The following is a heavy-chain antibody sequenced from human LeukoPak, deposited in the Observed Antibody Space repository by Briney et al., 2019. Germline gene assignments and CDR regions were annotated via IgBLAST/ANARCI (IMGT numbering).Heavy chain of an antibody. CDR3: ARGGRHYYDSSGYVFDY. CDR2: ISYSDTI. D-gene: IGHD3-22*01. Sequence: QPGGSLRLSCSASGFTFSNYAMNWVRQAPGKGLEWVSHISYSDTIYYADSVKGRFTISRDNAKSSLYLQMNSLRAEDTAVYYCARGGRHYYDSSGYVFDYWGQGTLVTVSS. J-gene: IGHJ4*02. CDR1: GFTFSNYA. V-gene: IGHV3-48*03.